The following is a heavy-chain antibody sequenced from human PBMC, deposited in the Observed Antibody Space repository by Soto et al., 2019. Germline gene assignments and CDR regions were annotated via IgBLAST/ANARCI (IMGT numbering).Heavy chain of an antibody. D-gene: IGHD3-10*01. V-gene: IGHV3-33*01. Sequence: QVQLVESGGGVVQPGRSLRLSCAASGFTFSSYGMHWVRQAPGKGLEWVAVIWYDGSNKYYADSVKGRFTISRDNSKNTLYLQMNSLRAEDTAVYYCARDHDYYGSGSLGNHPDYWGQGTLVTVYS. CDR3: ARDHDYYGSGSLGNHPDY. CDR1: GFTFSSYG. CDR2: IWYDGSNK. J-gene: IGHJ4*02.